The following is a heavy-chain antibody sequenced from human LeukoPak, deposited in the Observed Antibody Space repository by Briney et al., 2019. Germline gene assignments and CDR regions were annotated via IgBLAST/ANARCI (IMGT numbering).Heavy chain of an antibody. V-gene: IGHV4-34*01. CDR2: INHSGST. CDR3: ARDRIYYDSSGSDY. D-gene: IGHD3-22*01. J-gene: IGHJ4*02. Sequence: SETLSLTCAVYGGSFSGYYWSRIRQPPGKGLEWIGEINHSGSTNYNPSLKSRVTISVDTSKNQFSLKLSSVTAADTAVYYCARDRIYYDSSGSDYWGQGTLVTVSS. CDR1: GGSFSGYY.